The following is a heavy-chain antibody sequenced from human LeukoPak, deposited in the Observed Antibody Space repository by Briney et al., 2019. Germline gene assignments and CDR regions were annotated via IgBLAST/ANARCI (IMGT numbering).Heavy chain of an antibody. J-gene: IGHJ4*02. CDR1: GYTFTSYD. CDR3: AALSSSGSYVDY. Sequence: GASVKVSCKASGYTFTSYDINWVRQAPGQGLEWMGWINPNSGGTNYAQKFQGRVTMTRDTSISTAYMELSRLRSDDTAVYYCAALSSSGSYVDYWGQGTLVTVSS. CDR2: INPNSGGT. V-gene: IGHV1-2*02. D-gene: IGHD1-26*01.